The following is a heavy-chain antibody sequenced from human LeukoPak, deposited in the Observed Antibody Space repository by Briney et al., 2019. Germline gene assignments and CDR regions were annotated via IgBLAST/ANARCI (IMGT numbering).Heavy chain of an antibody. CDR2: IGTAGDT. Sequence: TGGSLRLSCAASGFTFSGYDMHWVRQATGKGLEWVSAIGTAGDTYYPGSVKGRFTISRENAKNSLYLQMNSLRAEDTAVYYCARVGAHYGMDVWGQGTTVTVSS. D-gene: IGHD3-10*01. V-gene: IGHV3-13*01. CDR1: GFTFSGYD. CDR3: ARVGAHYGMDV. J-gene: IGHJ6*02.